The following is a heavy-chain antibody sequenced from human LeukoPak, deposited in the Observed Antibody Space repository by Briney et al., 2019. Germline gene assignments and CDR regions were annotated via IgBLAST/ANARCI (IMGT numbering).Heavy chain of an antibody. CDR1: GGSFSGYY. D-gene: IGHD3-22*01. V-gene: IGHV4-34*01. CDR3: ARETYYDSSGSIFQH. Sequence: SETLSLTCAVYGGSFSGYYWSWIRQPPGKGLEWIGEINHSGSTNYNPSLKSRVTISVDTSKNQFSLKLSSVTAADTAVYYCARETYYDSSGSIFQHWGQGTLVTVSS. CDR2: INHSGST. J-gene: IGHJ1*01.